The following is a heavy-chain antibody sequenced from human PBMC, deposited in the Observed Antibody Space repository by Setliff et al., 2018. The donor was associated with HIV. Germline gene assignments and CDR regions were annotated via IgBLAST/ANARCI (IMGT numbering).Heavy chain of an antibody. V-gene: IGHV3-7*04. CDR3: ARDDSNGNTDAFDI. J-gene: IGHJ3*02. CDR2: IKQDGSKA. CDR1: GFTFSSYW. Sequence: GESLTISCAASGFTFSSYWMSWVRQAPGKGLEWVADIKQDGSKAYYMDSVKGRFTISGDNPKNSLYLQMTSLRAEDTAVYYCARDDSNGNTDAFDIWGQGTTVTVSS. D-gene: IGHD5-18*01.